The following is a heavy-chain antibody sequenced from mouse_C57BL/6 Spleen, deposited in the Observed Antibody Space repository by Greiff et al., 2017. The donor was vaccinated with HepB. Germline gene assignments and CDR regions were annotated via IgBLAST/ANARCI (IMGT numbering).Heavy chain of an antibody. CDR1: GFSFNTYA. V-gene: IGHV10-1*01. CDR2: IRSKSNNYAT. CDR3: VRQNSGDWYFDV. Sequence: GGGLVQPKGSLKLSCAASGFSFNTYAMNWVRQAPGKGLEWVARIRSKSNNYATYYADSVKDRFTISRDDSESMLYLQMNNLKTEDTAMYYCVRQNSGDWYFDVWGTGTTVTVSS. J-gene: IGHJ1*03.